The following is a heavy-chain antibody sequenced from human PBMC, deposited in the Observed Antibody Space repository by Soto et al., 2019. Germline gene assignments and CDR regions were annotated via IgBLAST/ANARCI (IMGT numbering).Heavy chain of an antibody. V-gene: IGHV3-74*01. D-gene: IGHD3-10*01. Sequence: GGSLRLSCAASGFNFNTYWMHWVRQAPGKGLVWVSRINTDGSSIIYVDSVRGRFTISRDNAKNTLFLQINSLRPEDTAVYYCARFRGNAFDIWGQGTMVTVSS. CDR2: INTDGSSI. J-gene: IGHJ3*02. CDR3: ARFRGNAFDI. CDR1: GFNFNTYW.